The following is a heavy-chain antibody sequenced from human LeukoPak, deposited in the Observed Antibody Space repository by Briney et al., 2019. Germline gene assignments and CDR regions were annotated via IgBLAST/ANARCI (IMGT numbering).Heavy chain of an antibody. CDR1: GGSFSSGSFY. Sequence: SETLSLTCTVSGGSFSSGSFYWNWIRQLPGKGLEWIGYIYYTGSTYYNPSLRSRVIISVDTSKNQFSLNVSSVTAADTAVYYCARSVSGWYGADYWGQGTLVTVSS. J-gene: IGHJ4*02. V-gene: IGHV4-31*03. CDR2: IYYTGST. CDR3: ARSVSGWYGADY. D-gene: IGHD6-19*01.